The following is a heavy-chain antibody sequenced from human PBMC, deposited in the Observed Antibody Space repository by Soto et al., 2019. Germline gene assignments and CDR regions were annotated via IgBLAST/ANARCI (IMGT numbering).Heavy chain of an antibody. CDR1: GYSFTSYW. CDR3: ARHGGEQNFWSGYSDY. V-gene: IGHV5-10-1*01. J-gene: IGHJ4*02. Sequence: GASLKISCKGSGYSFTSYWISWVRQMPGKGLEWMGKIDPSDSYTNYSPSFQGHVTISADKSISTAYLQWSSLKASDTAMYYCARHGGEQNFWSGYSDYWGQGTLVTVSS. D-gene: IGHD3-3*01. CDR2: IDPSDSYT.